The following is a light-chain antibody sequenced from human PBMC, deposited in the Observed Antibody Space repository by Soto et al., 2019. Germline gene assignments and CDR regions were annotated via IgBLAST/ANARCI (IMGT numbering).Light chain of an antibody. CDR1: QSISSW. CDR2: DAS. V-gene: IGKV1-5*01. CDR3: QQYDSSWT. Sequence: DIQMTQSPSTLSASVGDRVTITCRASQSISSWLAWYQQKQGQAPKLLIYDASSLESGVPSRFSGSGSGTEFTLTISSLQPDDFATYYCQQYDSSWTFGQGTKVDIK. J-gene: IGKJ1*01.